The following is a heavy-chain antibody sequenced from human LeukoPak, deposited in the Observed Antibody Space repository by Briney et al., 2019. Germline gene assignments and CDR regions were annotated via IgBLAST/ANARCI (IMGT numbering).Heavy chain of an antibody. CDR1: GWSFSDYY. CDR2: INHSGST. CDR3: ARGRATVRWQVGATPLDAFDI. D-gene: IGHD1-26*01. V-gene: IGHV4-34*01. Sequence: AETLSLTCAVYGWSFSDYYWSWIRQAPGKGLEWVGEINHSGSTNCNPSHNSRVTISVYTSKNQFSLKLSSVNAADTAVYYCARGRATVRWQVGATPLDAFDIWGQGTMVTVSS. J-gene: IGHJ3*02.